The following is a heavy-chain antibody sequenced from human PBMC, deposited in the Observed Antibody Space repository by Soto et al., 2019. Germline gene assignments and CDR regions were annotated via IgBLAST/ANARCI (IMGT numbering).Heavy chain of an antibody. CDR3: ATTRLRLLKWFEP. V-gene: IGHV4-39*01. Sequence: SETLSLTCTVSGGSISSSTYYWGWIRQPPGKGLEWIGSIYYSGTTYYNPSLRSRVTISVETSKNQFALKLSTLTAADTAVYYCATTRLRLLKWFEPGGQGTLVTVSA. J-gene: IGHJ5*02. D-gene: IGHD3-3*01. CDR2: IYYSGTT. CDR1: GGSISSSTYY.